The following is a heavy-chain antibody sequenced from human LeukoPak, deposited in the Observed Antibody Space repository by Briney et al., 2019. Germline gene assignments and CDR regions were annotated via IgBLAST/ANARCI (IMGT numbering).Heavy chain of an antibody. J-gene: IGHJ2*01. D-gene: IGHD3-22*01. CDR3: ARGCPARYYYDSSGSQSHSDWYFDL. CDR2: INHSGST. CDR1: GGSFSGYY. Sequence: PSETLSLTCAVYGGSFSGYYWSWIRQPPGKGLEWIGEINHSGSTNYNPSLKSRVTISVDTSKNQFSLKLSSVTAADTAVYYCARGCPARYYYDSSGSQSHSDWYFDLWGRGTLVTVSS. V-gene: IGHV4-34*01.